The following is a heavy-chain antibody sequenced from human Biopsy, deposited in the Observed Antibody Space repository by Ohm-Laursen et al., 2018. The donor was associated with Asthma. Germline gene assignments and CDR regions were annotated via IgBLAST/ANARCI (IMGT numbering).Heavy chain of an antibody. CDR3: AIHDHRWDTYADF. V-gene: IGHV4-39*01. Sequence: GTLSLTCTVSGASITSSAYYWGWIRQPPGKGLEWIGSMYYGETTYYSPSLKSRVAISVDTSKNQFSLILSSVTAADTAVYYCAIHDHRWDTYADFWGQGTLVTVSS. J-gene: IGHJ4*02. CDR1: GASITSSAYY. D-gene: IGHD2-2*01. CDR2: MYYGETT.